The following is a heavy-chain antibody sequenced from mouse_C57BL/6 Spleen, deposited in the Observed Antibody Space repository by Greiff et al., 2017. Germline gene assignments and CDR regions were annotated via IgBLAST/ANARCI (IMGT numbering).Heavy chain of an antibody. J-gene: IGHJ3*01. V-gene: IGHV1-80*01. CDR1: GYAFSGYW. D-gene: IGHD2-4*01. CDR2: IYPGDGDT. Sequence: VQLQQSGAELVKPGASVKLSCKASGYAFSGYWMNWVKQRPGKGLEWIGQIYPGDGDTNYNGKFKGKATLTADKSSSTAYMQLSSLTSEDSAVYFCVCYEDGKFAYWGQGTLVTVSA. CDR3: VCYEDGKFAY.